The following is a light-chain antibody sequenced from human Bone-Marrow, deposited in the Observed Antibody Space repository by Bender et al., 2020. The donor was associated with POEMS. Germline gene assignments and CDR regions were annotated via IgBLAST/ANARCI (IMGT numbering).Light chain of an antibody. CDR1: ALPNQY. CDR2: QDS. V-gene: IGLV3-25*03. Sequence: SYELTQPPSVSVSPGQTARITCSGDALPNQYAFWYQQKPGQAPVLVIYQDSARPSGIPERFSGSTSGTTVTLTISGVQAEDEADYYCQSADSNGFYVFGTGTKVTVL. J-gene: IGLJ1*01. CDR3: QSADSNGFYV.